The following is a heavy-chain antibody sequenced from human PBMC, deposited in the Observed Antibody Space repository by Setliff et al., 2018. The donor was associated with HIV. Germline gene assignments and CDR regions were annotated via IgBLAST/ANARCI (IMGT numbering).Heavy chain of an antibody. CDR1: GFTFSSYS. CDR2: IKQDGSEK. Sequence: GGSLRLSCAASGFTFSSYSMNWVRQAPGKGLEWVANIKQDGSEKYYVDSVKGRFTISRDNARDSLYLQMNSLRAEDTAVYYCATDRGTYWGQGTLVTGSS. CDR3: ATDRGTY. D-gene: IGHD1-7*01. V-gene: IGHV3-7*03. J-gene: IGHJ4*02.